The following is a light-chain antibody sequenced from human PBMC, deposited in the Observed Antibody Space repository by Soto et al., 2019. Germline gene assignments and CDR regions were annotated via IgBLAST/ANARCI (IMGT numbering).Light chain of an antibody. Sequence: QSVLTQPPSASGTPGQRVTISCSGSSSNIGSNTVNWYQQLPGTAPKLLIYSNNKRPSGVPDRFSGSKSGTSASLGISGLQSEDEADYYCAPWDGSLNGYVFGTGTKLTVL. J-gene: IGLJ1*01. CDR3: APWDGSLNGYV. CDR1: SSNIGSNT. CDR2: SNN. V-gene: IGLV1-44*01.